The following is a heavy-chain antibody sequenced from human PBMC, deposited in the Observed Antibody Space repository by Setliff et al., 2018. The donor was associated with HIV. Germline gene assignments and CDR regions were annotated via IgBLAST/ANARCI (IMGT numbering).Heavy chain of an antibody. Sequence: PGGSLRLSCIGSGFTFGHYPVSWVRQAPGKGLEWVGFIRSKGFGGTTEYAASVKGRFTISRDDSKSIAYLQMNSLKIEDTGVYYCTREVSGTDSSDYWGQGTLVTVSS. D-gene: IGHD1-1*01. CDR3: TREVSGTDSSDY. V-gene: IGHV3-49*04. J-gene: IGHJ4*02. CDR2: IRSKGFGGTT. CDR1: GFTFGHYP.